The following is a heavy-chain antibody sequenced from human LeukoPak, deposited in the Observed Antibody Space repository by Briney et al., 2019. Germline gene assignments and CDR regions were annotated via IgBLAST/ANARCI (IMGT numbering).Heavy chain of an antibody. J-gene: IGHJ4*02. CDR1: GYSLTSYW. Sequence: GESLKIPCKGSGYSLTSYWNGWVRQMPGKGLEWMGIIYPGDSYTRYSPSFQGQVTISADKSISTAYLQWSSQKASDTAMYYCARRTTVTTWCDYWGQGTLVTVSS. CDR3: ARRTTVTTWCDY. V-gene: IGHV5-51*01. CDR2: IYPGDSYT. D-gene: IGHD4-17*01.